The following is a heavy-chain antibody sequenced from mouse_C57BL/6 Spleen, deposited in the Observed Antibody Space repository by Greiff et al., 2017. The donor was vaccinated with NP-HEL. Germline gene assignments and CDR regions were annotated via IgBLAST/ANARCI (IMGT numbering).Heavy chain of an antibody. CDR3: ATTVVVRPLDY. J-gene: IGHJ2*01. CDR2: IYPGDGDT. Sequence: QVQLQQSGPELVKPGASVKISCKASGYAFSSSWMNWVKQRPGKGLEWIGRIYPGDGDTNYNGKFKGKATLTADKSSSTAYMQLSSLTSEDSAVYFCATTVVVRPLDYWGQGTTLTVSS. CDR1: GYAFSSSW. D-gene: IGHD1-1*01. V-gene: IGHV1-82*01.